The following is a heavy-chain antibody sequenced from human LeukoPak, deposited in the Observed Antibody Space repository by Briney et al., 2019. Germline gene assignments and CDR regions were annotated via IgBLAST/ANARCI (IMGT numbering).Heavy chain of an antibody. J-gene: IGHJ6*02. Sequence: PGGSLRLSCAASGFTFNTYTMNWVRQAPGKGLEWVANIKQDGSEKYYVDSVKGRFTISRDNAKNSLYLQMNSLRAEDTAVYYCARSGVLFRYYYGMDVWGQGTTVTVSS. D-gene: IGHD2-8*02. CDR3: ARSGVLFRYYYGMDV. CDR1: GFTFNTYT. CDR2: IKQDGSEK. V-gene: IGHV3-7*01.